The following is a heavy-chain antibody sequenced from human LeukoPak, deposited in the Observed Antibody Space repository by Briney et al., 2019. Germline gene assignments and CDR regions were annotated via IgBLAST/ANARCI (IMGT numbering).Heavy chain of an antibody. CDR1: GYTLTDYF. J-gene: IGHJ4*02. V-gene: IGHV1-2*02. D-gene: IGHD5-18*01. CDR3: ARGGSSDGFPYYFDY. Sequence: GASVKVSCKASGYTLTDYFLHWVRQAPGQGLEWMGWINPNRGVTNYAQKFLGRVTMTRDTSIDTAYMDLSSLRSDDTAVYYCARGGSSDGFPYYFDYWGLGTLVIVSS. CDR2: INPNRGVT.